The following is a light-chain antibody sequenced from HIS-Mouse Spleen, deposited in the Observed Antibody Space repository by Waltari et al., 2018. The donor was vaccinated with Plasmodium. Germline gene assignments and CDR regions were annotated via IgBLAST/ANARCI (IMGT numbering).Light chain of an antibody. CDR3: SSYAGSNNLV. CDR1: SSDVGGYNY. V-gene: IGLV2-8*01. J-gene: IGLJ2*01. Sequence: QSALTQPPSASGSPGQSVTISCTGTSSDVGGYNYVSWYQQPPGKPPKLMIYEVSKRPAGVAERFSGSKSGNTASLTVSGLQAEEEADYYCSSYAGSNNLVFGGGTKLTVL. CDR2: EVS.